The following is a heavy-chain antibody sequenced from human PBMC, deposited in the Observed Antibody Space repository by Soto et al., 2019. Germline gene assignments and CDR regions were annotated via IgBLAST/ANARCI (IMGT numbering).Heavy chain of an antibody. CDR2: IYSSGST. CDR1: GGSISGYY. CDR3: ARDRGQECGDCYPYYYYYGMDV. J-gene: IGHJ6*02. V-gene: IGHV4-59*01. Sequence: PSETLSLTCTVSGGSISGYYWSWIRQPPGKGLEWIGYIYSSGSTNYNPSLKSRVTMSVDTSKNQFSLKVTSVTAADTAVYYCARDRGQECGDCYPYYYYYGMDVWGQGTTVTVSS. D-gene: IGHD2-21*02.